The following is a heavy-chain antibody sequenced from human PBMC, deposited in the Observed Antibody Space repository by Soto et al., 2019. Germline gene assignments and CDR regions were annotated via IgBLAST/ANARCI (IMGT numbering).Heavy chain of an antibody. CDR2: INHSGST. CDR1: GGSFSGYY. J-gene: IGHJ4*02. D-gene: IGHD5-18*01. CDR3: ARVVEDTATGDY. V-gene: IGHV4-34*01. Sequence: QVQLQQWGAGLLKPSETLSLTCAVYGGSFSGYYWSWIRQPPGKGLEWIGEINHSGSTNYNPSLKSRVTISVDTSKNQFSLKLSSVTAADTAVYYCARVVEDTATGDYWGQGTLVTVSS.